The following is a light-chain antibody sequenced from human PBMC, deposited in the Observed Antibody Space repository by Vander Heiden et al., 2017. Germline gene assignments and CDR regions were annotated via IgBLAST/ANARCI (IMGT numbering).Light chain of an antibody. CDR1: QTITSNY. CDR2: GAA. Sequence: EIVLTQSPGTSSLSPGERVTLSCRASQTITSNYLAGYQQKPGQAPRRLIYGAASRATGIPDRVSGRGAGTDGTRTINRREPDDGAGYYGQQEGCGPRTVGQGTKG. CDR3: QQEGCGPRT. J-gene: IGKJ1*01. V-gene: IGKV3-20*01.